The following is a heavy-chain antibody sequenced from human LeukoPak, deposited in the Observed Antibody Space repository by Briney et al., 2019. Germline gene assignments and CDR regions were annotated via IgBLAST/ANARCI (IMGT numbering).Heavy chain of an antibody. CDR1: GGTFSSYA. D-gene: IGHD6-19*01. J-gene: IGHJ4*02. CDR3: ARDSSGWYRLFDY. Sequence: GSSVKVSCKASGGTFSSYAISWVRQAPGQGLEWMGGIIPIFGTANYAQKFQGRVTITADKSTSTAYMELSSLRSEDTAVYYCARDSSGWYRLFDYWGQGTLVTVSS. CDR2: IIPIFGTA. V-gene: IGHV1-69*06.